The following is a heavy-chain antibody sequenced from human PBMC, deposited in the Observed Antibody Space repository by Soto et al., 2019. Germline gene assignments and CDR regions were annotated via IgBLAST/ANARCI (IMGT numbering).Heavy chain of an antibody. V-gene: IGHV4-59*01. J-gene: IGHJ5*02. CDR3: ARVGSGGYSNNWFDP. CDR1: RGSISDYY. CDR2: FYDSGST. D-gene: IGHD3-22*01. Sequence: PSETLSLTCTVSRGSISDYYWGWIRQPPGKGLEWVGYFYDSGSTKYNPSLKSRVTTSVDTSKNQISLEMKSVTVADTAVYYCARVGSGGYSNNWFDPWGQGTLVTVSS.